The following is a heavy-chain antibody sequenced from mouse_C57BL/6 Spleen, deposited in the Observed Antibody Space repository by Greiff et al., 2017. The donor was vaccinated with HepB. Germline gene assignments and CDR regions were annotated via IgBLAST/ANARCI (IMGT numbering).Heavy chain of an antibody. CDR3: TNPLYGYDGEYYAMDY. V-gene: IGHV1-15*01. CDR2: IDPETGGT. CDR1: GYTFTDYE. Sequence: VQLQQSGAELVRPGASVTLSCKASGYTFTDYEMHWVKQTPVHGLEWIGAIDPETGGTAYNQKFKGKAILTADKSSSTAYMELRSLTSEDSAVYYCTNPLYGYDGEYYAMDYWGQGTSVTVSS. D-gene: IGHD2-2*01. J-gene: IGHJ4*01.